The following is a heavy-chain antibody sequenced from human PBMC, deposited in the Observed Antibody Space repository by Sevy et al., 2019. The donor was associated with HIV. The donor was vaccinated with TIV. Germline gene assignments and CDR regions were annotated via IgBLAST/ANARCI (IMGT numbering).Heavy chain of an antibody. CDR1: GYTLSQLS. CDR3: ARDQCSGGSCYGYDAFDI. V-gene: IGHV1-24*01. Sequence: ASVKVSCKVSGYTLSQLSMHWVRQAPGKGLEWMGSFEPEDDETIYAQKFQGRVTMTEDRSTDTAYMELSSLRSEDTAVYYCARDQCSGGSCYGYDAFDIWGQGTMVTVSS. J-gene: IGHJ3*02. CDR2: FEPEDDET. D-gene: IGHD2-15*01.